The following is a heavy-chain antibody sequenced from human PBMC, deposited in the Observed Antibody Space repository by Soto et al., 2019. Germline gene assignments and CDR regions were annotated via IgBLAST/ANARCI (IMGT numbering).Heavy chain of an antibody. CDR2: IKSDGSST. J-gene: IGHJ4*02. CDR1: VFTFRSHW. V-gene: IGHV3-74*01. Sequence: PGGSLRLSCAASVFTFRSHWMHWVRQAPGKGLVWVSRIKSDGSSTSYADSVKGRFTISRDNAKNTLYLQMNSLRAEDTAVYYCARPGSGNYYPFDYWGQGTLVTVSS. CDR3: ARPGSGNYYPFDY. D-gene: IGHD1-26*01.